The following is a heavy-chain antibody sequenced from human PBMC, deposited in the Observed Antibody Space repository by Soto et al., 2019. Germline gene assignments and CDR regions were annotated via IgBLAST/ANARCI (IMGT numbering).Heavy chain of an antibody. V-gene: IGHV3-33*01. J-gene: IGHJ3*02. CDR3: AGVLRYFDGDYAFDI. CDR2: IWNDGSTK. D-gene: IGHD3-9*01. Sequence: GGSLRLSCAASGFTFRAYGMHWVRQAPGKGLGGVAVIWNDGSTKYYADSVKGRFTISRDDSKNTLYLQMNSLRAEDTVVYYCAGVLRYFDGDYAFDIWSQGTQVTVSS. CDR1: GFTFRAYG.